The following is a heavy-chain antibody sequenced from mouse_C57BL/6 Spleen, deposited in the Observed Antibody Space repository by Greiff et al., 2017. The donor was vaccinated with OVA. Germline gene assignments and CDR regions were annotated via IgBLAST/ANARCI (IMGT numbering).Heavy chain of an antibody. J-gene: IGHJ3*01. D-gene: IGHD1-1*01. V-gene: IGHV1-54*01. Sequence: VQLQESGAELVRPGTSVKVSCKASGYAFTNYLIEWVKQRPGQGLEWIGVINPGSGGTNYNEKFKGKATLTADKSSSTAYMQLSSLTSEDSAVYFCARWDTTGGFAYWGQGTLVTVSA. CDR3: ARWDTTGGFAY. CDR1: GYAFTNYL. CDR2: INPGSGGT.